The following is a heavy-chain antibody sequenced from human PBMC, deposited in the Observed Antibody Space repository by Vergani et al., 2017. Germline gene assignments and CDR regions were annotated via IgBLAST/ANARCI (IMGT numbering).Heavy chain of an antibody. Sequence: QVQLVQSGAEVKKPGASVKVSCKASGYTFTSYGISWVRQAPGQGLEWMGWISAYNGNTNYAQKLQGRVTMTTDTSTSTAYMELRSLRSDDTAVYYCAGVEVLGRSSMVRGVFIKGFGYWGQGTLVTGSS. CDR1: GYTFTSYG. V-gene: IGHV1-18*01. D-gene: IGHD3-10*01. CDR2: ISAYNGNT. CDR3: AGVEVLGRSSMVRGVFIKGFGY. J-gene: IGHJ4*01.